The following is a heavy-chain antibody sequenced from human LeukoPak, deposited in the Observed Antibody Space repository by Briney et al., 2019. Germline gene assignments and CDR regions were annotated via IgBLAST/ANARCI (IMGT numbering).Heavy chain of an antibody. Sequence: GGSLRPSCAASGFTFSNYSLHWVRQAPGKGLVWVSRINSDGSSRNYADSVKGRFTISRDNAKNTLYLQMNSLRAEDAAVYYCASASSHRIAAGGDYWGQGTLVTVSS. CDR3: ASASSHRIAAGGDY. CDR1: GFTFSNYS. D-gene: IGHD6-13*01. J-gene: IGHJ4*02. CDR2: INSDGSSR. V-gene: IGHV3-74*01.